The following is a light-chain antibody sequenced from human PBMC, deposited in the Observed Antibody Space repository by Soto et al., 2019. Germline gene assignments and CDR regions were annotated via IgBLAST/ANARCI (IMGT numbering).Light chain of an antibody. CDR3: ETWDSNMRV. CDR2: LEGSGSY. CDR1: SGHRSYI. V-gene: IGLV4-60*03. J-gene: IGLJ2*01. Sequence: QSVLTQSSSASASLGSSVKLTCSLSSGHRSYIIAWHQQQPGKAPRYLMKLEGSGSYNNASGVPDRFSGSRSGADRYLTMSNLQSDDEADYYYETWDSNMRVFGGGTQLTVL.